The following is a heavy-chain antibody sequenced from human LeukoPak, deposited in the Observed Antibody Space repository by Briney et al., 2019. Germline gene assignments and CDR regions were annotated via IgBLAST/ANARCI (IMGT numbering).Heavy chain of an antibody. D-gene: IGHD6-19*01. CDR1: GDSVSSNSAA. CDR2: TYYRSKWYN. V-gene: IGHV6-1*01. CDR3: ARATGREEWLSWGIFDY. Sequence: SQTLSLTCAISGDSVSSNSAAWNWIRQSPSRGLEWLGRTYYRSKWYNDYAVSVKSRISINPDTSKNQFSLQLNSVTPEDTAVYYCARATGREEWLSWGIFDYWGQGTLVTVSS. J-gene: IGHJ4*02.